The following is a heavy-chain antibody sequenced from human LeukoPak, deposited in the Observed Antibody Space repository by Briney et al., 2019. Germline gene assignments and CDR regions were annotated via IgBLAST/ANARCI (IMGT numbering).Heavy chain of an antibody. CDR1: GFTFSSYD. CDR3: AVGTLVDY. Sequence: GGSLRLSCAACGFTFSSYDMHWARHATGKGLEWVSAIGTAGDTYYPGSVKGQFTISRENAKNSLYLQMNSLRAEDTAVYYCAVGTLVDYWGQGTLVTVSS. J-gene: IGHJ4*02. V-gene: IGHV3-13*03. CDR2: IGTAGDT. D-gene: IGHD2-15*01.